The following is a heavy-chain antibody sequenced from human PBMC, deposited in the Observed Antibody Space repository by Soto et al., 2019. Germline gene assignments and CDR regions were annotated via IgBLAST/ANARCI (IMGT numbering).Heavy chain of an antibody. V-gene: IGHV1-8*01. J-gene: IGHJ6*03. Sequence: QVQLVQSGAEVKKPGASVKVSCKASGYTFTSYDINWVRQATGQGLEWMGWMNPNSGNTGHAQKCQGRVTMTRNTSLSTAYMELSSLRSEDTAVYYCARAATYYDFWSGYYPYYYYYMDVWGKGTTVTVSS. CDR3: ARAATYYDFWSGYYPYYYYYMDV. D-gene: IGHD3-3*01. CDR1: GYTFTSYD. CDR2: MNPNSGNT.